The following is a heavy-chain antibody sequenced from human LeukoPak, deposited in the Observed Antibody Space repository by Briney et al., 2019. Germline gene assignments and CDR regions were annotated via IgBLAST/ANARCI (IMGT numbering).Heavy chain of an antibody. J-gene: IGHJ4*02. CDR1: GFTFSSYA. Sequence: GGSLRLSCAASGFTFSSYAMSWVRQAPGKGLEWVAVISFDGSNEYYADSAKGRFTISRDDSKNTLYLQMNSLRAEDTAVYYCAKQRSGGSGWCMDYWGQGTLVTVSS. CDR3: AKQRSGGSGWCMDY. V-gene: IGHV3-30*18. D-gene: IGHD6-19*01. CDR2: ISFDGSNE.